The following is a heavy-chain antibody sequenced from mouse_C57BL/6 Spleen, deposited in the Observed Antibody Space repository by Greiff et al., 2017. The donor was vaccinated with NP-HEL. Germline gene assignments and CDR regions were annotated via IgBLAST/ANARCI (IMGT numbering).Heavy chain of an antibody. Sequence: QVQLQQPGPELVKPGASVKLSCKASGYTFTSYWMHWVTQRPGQGLEWIGNINPSNGGTNYNEKFKSKATLTVDKSSSTAYMQLSSLTSEDSAVYYCARFYSNYLAWFAYWGQGTLVTVSA. CDR1: GYTFTSYW. V-gene: IGHV1-53*01. J-gene: IGHJ3*01. CDR3: ARFYSNYLAWFAY. D-gene: IGHD2-5*01. CDR2: INPSNGGT.